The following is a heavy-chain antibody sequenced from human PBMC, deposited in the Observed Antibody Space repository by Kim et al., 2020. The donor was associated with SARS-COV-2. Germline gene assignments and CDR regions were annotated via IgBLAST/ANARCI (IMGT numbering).Heavy chain of an antibody. CDR1: GGSISNSDYS. CDR2: IYNTGRT. CDR3: ARATRRHTYGKVYY. Sequence: SETLSLTCTVSGGSISNSDYSWGWIRQPPGKGLDWIGYIYNTGRTYYNPSLKSRVTISVDTSQNQFSLRLNSVTAADTAMYYCARATRRHTYGKVYYWG. J-gene: IGHJ4*01. D-gene: IGHD5-18*01. V-gene: IGHV4-39*01.